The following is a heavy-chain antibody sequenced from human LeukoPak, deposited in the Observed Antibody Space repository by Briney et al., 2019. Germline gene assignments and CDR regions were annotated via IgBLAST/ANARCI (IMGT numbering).Heavy chain of an antibody. J-gene: IGHJ4*02. Sequence: PSETLSLTCAVSGYSISSGYYWGWIRQPPGKGLEWIGSIYHSGGTYYNPSLKSRVTISVDTSKNQFSLKLSSVTAADTAVYYCANTPYYYDSSGLYAEDYWGQGTLVTVSS. CDR1: GYSISSGYY. CDR2: IYHSGGT. CDR3: ANTPYYYDSSGLYAEDY. V-gene: IGHV4-38-2*01. D-gene: IGHD3-22*01.